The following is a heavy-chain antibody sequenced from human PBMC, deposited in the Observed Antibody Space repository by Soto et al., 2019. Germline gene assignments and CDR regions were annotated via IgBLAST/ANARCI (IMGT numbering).Heavy chain of an antibody. Sequence: QVQLVQPGAEVKKPGASVQVSCQCSGYTFTDYYIHWVRQAPGHGVEWMARINPNTGATDSAEKFQGRVTMTRESSINTAYMELSSLRSDDTAVYYCARDGDVWSAYSPKGGFTGLVYWGQGTLVTVSS. CDR2: INPNTGAT. CDR1: GYTFTDYY. V-gene: IGHV1-2*06. CDR3: ARDGDVWSAYSPKGGFTGLVY. D-gene: IGHD3-3*01. J-gene: IGHJ4*02.